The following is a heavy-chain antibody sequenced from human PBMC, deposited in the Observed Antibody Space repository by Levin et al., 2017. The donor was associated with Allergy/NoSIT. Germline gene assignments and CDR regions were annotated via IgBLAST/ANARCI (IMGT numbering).Heavy chain of an antibody. J-gene: IGHJ4*02. CDR3: GKALDNGDYIFDS. V-gene: IGHV3-23*01. Sequence: GESLKISCAASGFPFGTYAMSWVRQGPGKGLEWVATRRSSGGKTYYADAVRGRFTIARDNSKNTLFLQMNCLRADDTAVYYCGKALDNGDYIFDSWGQGTPVTVS. CDR1: GFPFGTYA. D-gene: IGHD4-17*01. CDR2: RRSSGGKT.